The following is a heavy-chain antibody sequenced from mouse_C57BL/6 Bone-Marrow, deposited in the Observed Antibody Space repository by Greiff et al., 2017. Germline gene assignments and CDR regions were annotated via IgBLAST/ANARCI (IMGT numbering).Heavy chain of an antibody. J-gene: IGHJ3*01. Sequence: VHVKQSGAELVRPGASVKLSCTASGFNFKDDYMHWVKQRPEQGLEWIGWIDPENGDTDYASKFQGKATITADTSSNTAYLRLSSLTSDDTAVCECTVWVRQGAIAYWGQGTLVTVSA. D-gene: IGHD1-2*01. CDR1: GFNFKDDY. CDR2: IDPENGDT. CDR3: TVWVRQGAIAY. V-gene: IGHV14-4*01.